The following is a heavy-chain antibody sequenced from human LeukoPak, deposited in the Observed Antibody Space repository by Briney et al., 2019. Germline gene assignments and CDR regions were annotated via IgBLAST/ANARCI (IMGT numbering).Heavy chain of an antibody. CDR1: GGTFSSSA. CDR2: IIPILGIA. CDR3: ARDSGDSSGPLDY. Sequence: ASVKVSCKASGGTFSSSAISWVRQAPGQRLEWMGRIIPILGIANYAQKFQGRVTITADKSTSTACMELSSLRSEDTAVYYCARDSGDSSGPLDYWGQGTLVTVSS. V-gene: IGHV1-69*04. J-gene: IGHJ4*02. D-gene: IGHD3-22*01.